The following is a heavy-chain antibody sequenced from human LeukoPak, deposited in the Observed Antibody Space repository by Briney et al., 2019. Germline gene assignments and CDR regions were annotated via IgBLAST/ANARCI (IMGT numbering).Heavy chain of an antibody. CDR1: GGSFSGYY. CDR2: INHSGST. CDR3: ARVWYCSGGSCYGDDAFDI. V-gene: IGHV4-34*01. Sequence: SETLSLTCAVYGGSFSGYYWSWIRQPPGKRLEWIGEINHSGSTNYNPSLKSRVTISVDTSKNQFSLKLSSVTAADTAVYYCARVWYCSGGSCYGDDAFDIWGQGTMVTVSS. J-gene: IGHJ3*02. D-gene: IGHD2-15*01.